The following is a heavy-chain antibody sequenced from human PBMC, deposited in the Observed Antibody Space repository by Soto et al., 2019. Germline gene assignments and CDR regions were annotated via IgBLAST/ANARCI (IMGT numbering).Heavy chain of an antibody. D-gene: IGHD2-15*01. CDR2: IGISGDT. J-gene: IGHJ4*03. CDR1: GFTFSKFD. V-gene: IGHV3-13*04. Sequence: GGSLRLSCEASGFTFSKFDMHWVRQPTGKGLEWVSTIGISGDTYYAVSVKGRFTISRDNAKNSLSLQMNSLRAGETALYFCARGQEVGAHFFDSWGQGTMVTVSS. CDR3: ARGQEVGAHFFDS.